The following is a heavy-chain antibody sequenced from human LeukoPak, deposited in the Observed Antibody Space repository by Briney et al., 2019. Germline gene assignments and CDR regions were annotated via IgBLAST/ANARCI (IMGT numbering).Heavy chain of an antibody. Sequence: GASVKVSCKASGYTFTSYYMHWVRQAPGQGLEWMGIINPSGGSTSYAQKFQGRVTMTRDTSTSTVYMELSSLRSEDTAVYYCARVGGYYGSGSWYYFDYWGQGTLVTVSS. CDR2: INPSGGST. J-gene: IGHJ4*02. CDR1: GYTFTSYY. V-gene: IGHV1-46*01. D-gene: IGHD3-10*01. CDR3: ARVGGYYGSGSWYYFDY.